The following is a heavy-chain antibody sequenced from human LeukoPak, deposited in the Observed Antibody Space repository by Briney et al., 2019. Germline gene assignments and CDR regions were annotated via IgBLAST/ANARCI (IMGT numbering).Heavy chain of an antibody. CDR2: IWYDGTNK. V-gene: IGHV3-33*06. D-gene: IGHD3-16*01. CDR3: AKGGIPNDRGYFDY. Sequence: GRSLRLSCAASGFTFSSYGMHWVRQAPGKGLEWVVVIWYDGTNKYYADSVKGRFTISRDNSKNTLYLQMNSLRDEDTAVYYCAKGGIPNDRGYFDYWGQGTLVTVSS. CDR1: GFTFSSYG. J-gene: IGHJ4*02.